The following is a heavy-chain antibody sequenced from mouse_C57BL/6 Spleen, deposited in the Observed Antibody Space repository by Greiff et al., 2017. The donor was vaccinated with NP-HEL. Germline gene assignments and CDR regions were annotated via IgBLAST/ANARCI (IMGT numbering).Heavy chain of an antibody. J-gene: IGHJ4*01. CDR2: IHPNSGST. CDR3: ARSGGDYDGYYAMDY. V-gene: IGHV1-64*01. CDR1: GYTFTSYW. Sequence: QVQLQQPGAELVKPGASVKLSCKASGYTFTSYWMHWVKQRPGQGLEWIGMIHPNSGSTNYNEKFKSKATLTVDKSSSTAYMQLSSLTSEDSAVYYWARSGGDYDGYYAMDYWGQGTSVTVSS. D-gene: IGHD2-4*01.